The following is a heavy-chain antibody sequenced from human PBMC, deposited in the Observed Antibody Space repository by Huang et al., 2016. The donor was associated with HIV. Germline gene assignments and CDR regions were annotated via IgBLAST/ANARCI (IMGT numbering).Heavy chain of an antibody. CDR1: GYTLTELS. CDR2: CAPEHGET. V-gene: IGHV1-24*01. D-gene: IGHD2-21*01. Sequence: QVQLVQSGAEVKKPGASVMVSCKVSGYTLTELSIHWVRQAPGKGLEWMGGCAPEHGETSYAQNFQGRVTMTEDTSTDTAYMELHSLRPEDTAVYYCAAGYDTYYDIWGQGTMVIASS. J-gene: IGHJ3*02. CDR3: AAGYDTYYDI.